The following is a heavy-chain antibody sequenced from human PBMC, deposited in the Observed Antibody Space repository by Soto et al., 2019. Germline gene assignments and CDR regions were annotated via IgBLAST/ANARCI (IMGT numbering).Heavy chain of an antibody. J-gene: IGHJ4*02. V-gene: IGHV5-51*01. CDR2: IYPGDSDT. CDR3: ATGGYCSSTSCYNCFDY. CDR1: GYSFTTYW. Sequence: LGESLKISCKGSGYSFTTYWIGWVRQMPGKGLEWMGIIYPGDSDTRYSPSFQGQVTISADKSISTAYLQWSSLKASDTAMYYCATGGYCSSTSCYNCFDYWGQGTLVTVSS. D-gene: IGHD2-2*02.